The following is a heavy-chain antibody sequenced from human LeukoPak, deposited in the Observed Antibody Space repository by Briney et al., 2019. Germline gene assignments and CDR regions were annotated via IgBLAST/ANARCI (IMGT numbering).Heavy chain of an antibody. D-gene: IGHD4-23*01. Sequence: PGGSLRLSCAASGFTFSSYAMSWVRQAPGKGLEWVSAVSGSGGTTYYADSVKGRFTISRDNSKNTLYLQMNSLRAEDTAVYYCAKDPNGGNPNWFAPWGQGTLVTVSS. J-gene: IGHJ5*02. CDR1: GFTFSSYA. V-gene: IGHV3-23*01. CDR3: AKDPNGGNPNWFAP. CDR2: VSGSGGTT.